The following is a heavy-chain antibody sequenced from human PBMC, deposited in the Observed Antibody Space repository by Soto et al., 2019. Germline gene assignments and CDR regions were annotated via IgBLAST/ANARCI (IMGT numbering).Heavy chain of an antibody. D-gene: IGHD2-2*01. CDR1: GGSINNYY. V-gene: IGHV4-59*12. Sequence: SETLSLTCTVSGGSINNYYWNWIRQPPGKGLEWIGDIYYSGSTNYNPSLKSRVTISVDTSKNQFSLKLSSVTAADTAVYYCASSSPPSPYYYYYYMDVWGKGTTVTVSS. CDR2: IYYSGST. J-gene: IGHJ6*03. CDR3: ASSSPPSPYYYYYYMDV.